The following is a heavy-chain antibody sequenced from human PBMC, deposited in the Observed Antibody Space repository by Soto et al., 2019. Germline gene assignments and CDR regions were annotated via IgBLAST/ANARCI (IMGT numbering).Heavy chain of an antibody. D-gene: IGHD3-16*01. Sequence: QITLKESGPTLVEPTQTLTLTCTYSGFSLRTTGVGVGWIRQPPGKALEWLGIIYWNDDKRYSPSLKNRFTLTSDISKSQVVLTMTNMDPVDTATYYCAHTWGLPFDYWGQGPLVLVSS. J-gene: IGHJ4*02. CDR2: IYWNDDK. CDR3: AHTWGLPFDY. CDR1: GFSLRTTGVG. V-gene: IGHV2-5*01.